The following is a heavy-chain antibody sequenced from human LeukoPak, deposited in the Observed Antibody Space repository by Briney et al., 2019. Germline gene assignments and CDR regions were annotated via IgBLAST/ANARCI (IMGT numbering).Heavy chain of an antibody. CDR1: GFTFSSYE. Sequence: GGSLRLSCAASGFTFSSYEMNWVRQAPGKGLEWVSYISSSGSTIYYADSVRGRFTISRDNAKNSLYLQMNSLRAEDTAVYYCARDGILWFGELLSAYYGMDVWGQGTTVTVS. CDR2: ISSSGSTI. V-gene: IGHV3-48*03. J-gene: IGHJ6*02. D-gene: IGHD3-10*01. CDR3: ARDGILWFGELLSAYYGMDV.